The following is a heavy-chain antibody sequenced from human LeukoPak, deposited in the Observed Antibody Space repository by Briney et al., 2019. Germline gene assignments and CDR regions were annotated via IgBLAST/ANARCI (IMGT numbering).Heavy chain of an antibody. V-gene: IGHV1-2*02. CDR1: GYTFTDHY. Sequence: ASVKVSCKASGYTFTDHYMHWVRQAPGQGLEWMGWINPYTGGANYEQKFQGRVTMTRDTSISTAYMELSSLRSDDTAVYYCARGVGGNARWRNFDWSKKIPMRDYFDYWGQGTLVTVSS. CDR3: ARGVGGNARWRNFDWSKKIPMRDYFDY. CDR2: INPYTGGA. J-gene: IGHJ4*02. D-gene: IGHD3-9*01.